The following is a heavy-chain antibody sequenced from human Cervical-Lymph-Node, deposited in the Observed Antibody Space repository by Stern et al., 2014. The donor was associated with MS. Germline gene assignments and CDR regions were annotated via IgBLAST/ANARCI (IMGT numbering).Heavy chain of an antibody. CDR3: ARHFRGGSTLSQFDY. D-gene: IGHD6-25*01. CDR1: GYIFTNSY. CDR2: IYPGDSDT. Sequence: EMQLVESGPEVKKPGESLKISCKGSGYIFTNSYIAWVRQVPGKGLEWMGIIYPGDSDTTYSPSFEGQVTFSADKSIGTAYLQWSSLTASDTAMYYCARHFRGGSTLSQFDYWGQGTLVIVSS. V-gene: IGHV5-51*01. J-gene: IGHJ4*02.